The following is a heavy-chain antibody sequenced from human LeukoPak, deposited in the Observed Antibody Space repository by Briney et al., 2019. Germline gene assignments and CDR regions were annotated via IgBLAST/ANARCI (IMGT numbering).Heavy chain of an antibody. CDR1: GFTFSSYA. Sequence: PGRSLRLSCAASGFTFSSYAMHWVRQAPGKGLEWVAVISYDGSNKYYADSVKGRSTISRDNSKNTLYLQMNSLRAEDTAVYYCATVFDFWGQGTLVTVSS. CDR3: ATVFDF. J-gene: IGHJ5*01. CDR2: ISYDGSNK. V-gene: IGHV3-30-3*01.